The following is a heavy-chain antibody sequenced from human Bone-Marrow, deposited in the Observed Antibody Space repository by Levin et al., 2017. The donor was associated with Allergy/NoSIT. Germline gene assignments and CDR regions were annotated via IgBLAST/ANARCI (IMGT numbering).Heavy chain of an antibody. CDR2: ISNSGST. D-gene: IGHD4-17*01. J-gene: IGHJ6*02. CDR1: GGSISSYY. Sequence: SETLSLTCSVSGGSISSYYWSWIRQPPGKGLEWIGCISNSGSTNYNPSLKSRVTISLDTSKNQFSLKLYSVTAADTAVYYCARDRTTVTTKDVYYYGMDGWGQGAKVTVSS. V-gene: IGHV4-59*01. CDR3: ARDRTTVTTKDVYYYGMDG.